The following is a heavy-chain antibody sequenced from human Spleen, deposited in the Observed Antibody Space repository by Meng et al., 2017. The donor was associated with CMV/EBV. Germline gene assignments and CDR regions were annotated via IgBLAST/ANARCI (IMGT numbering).Heavy chain of an antibody. CDR1: GFRFSAYG. J-gene: IGHJ6*02. D-gene: IGHD5-18*01. V-gene: IGHV3-33*06. Sequence: GGSLRLSCAASGFRFSAYGMYWVRQAPGKGLEWVAAIWYDGGAKFYADSVKGRFTISKDNTKNTLNLQMNSLRVEDTAVYFCAKSGDTDTAMKDYGMDVWGHGTTVTVSS. CDR2: IWYDGGAK. CDR3: AKSGDTDTAMKDYGMDV.